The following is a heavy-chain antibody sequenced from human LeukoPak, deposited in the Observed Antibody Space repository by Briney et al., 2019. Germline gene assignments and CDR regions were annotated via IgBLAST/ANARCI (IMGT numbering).Heavy chain of an antibody. Sequence: SETLSLTCTVSGGSISSSSYYWGWIRQPPGKGLEWIGSIYYTGNTYNNPSLKSRVIMSVDTSKNQFSLKLTSVTAADAAFYYCARDLLPDGSSGRAFDVWGQGTMVTVSS. J-gene: IGHJ3*01. CDR1: GGSISSSSYY. CDR2: IYYTGNT. D-gene: IGHD1-26*01. V-gene: IGHV4-39*07. CDR3: ARDLLPDGSSGRAFDV.